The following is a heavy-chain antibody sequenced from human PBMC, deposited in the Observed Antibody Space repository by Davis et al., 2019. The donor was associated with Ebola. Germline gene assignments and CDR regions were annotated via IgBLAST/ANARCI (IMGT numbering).Heavy chain of an antibody. D-gene: IGHD1-26*01. J-gene: IGHJ6*02. Sequence: GESLKISCAASGFTFSSYAMHWVRQAPGKGLEWVAVISYDGSNKYYADSVKGRFTISRDNSKNTLYLQMNSLRAEDTAVYYCARGSGSYYYYGMDVWGQGTTVTVSS. CDR1: GFTFSSYA. V-gene: IGHV3-30-3*01. CDR3: ARGSGSYYYYGMDV. CDR2: ISYDGSNK.